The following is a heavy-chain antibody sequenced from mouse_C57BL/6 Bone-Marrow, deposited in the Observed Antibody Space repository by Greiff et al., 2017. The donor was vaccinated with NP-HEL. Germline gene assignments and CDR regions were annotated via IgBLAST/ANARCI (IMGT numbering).Heavy chain of an antibody. CDR2: ISSGGDYI. CDR1: GFTFSSYA. CDR3: TRDYDYGIAMDY. D-gene: IGHD2-4*01. V-gene: IGHV5-9-1*02. Sequence: EVMLVESGEGLVKPGGSLKLSCAASGFTFSSYAMSWVRQTPEKRLEWVAYISSGGDYIYYADTVKGRFTISRDNARNTLYLQMSSLKSEDTAMYYCTRDYDYGIAMDYWGQGTSVTVSS. J-gene: IGHJ4*01.